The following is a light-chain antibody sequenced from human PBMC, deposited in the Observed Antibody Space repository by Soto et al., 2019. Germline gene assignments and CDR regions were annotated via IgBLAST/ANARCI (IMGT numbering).Light chain of an antibody. Sequence: QSVLTQPRSVSGSPGQSVTISCTGVSSDVGGSNHVSWYQHHPGKAPKLMVYDVNKRPSGVPDRFSGSKSGNTASLTISGLQAEDEADYHCCSSADTYTIVVGTGTKLTVL. CDR2: DVN. CDR3: CSSADTYTIV. CDR1: SSDVGGSNH. J-gene: IGLJ1*01. V-gene: IGLV2-11*01.